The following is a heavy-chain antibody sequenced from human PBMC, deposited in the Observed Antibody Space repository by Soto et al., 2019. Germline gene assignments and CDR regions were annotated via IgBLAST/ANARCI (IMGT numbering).Heavy chain of an antibody. CDR2: IIPIFGTA. J-gene: IGHJ4*02. D-gene: IGHD2-15*01. V-gene: IGHV1-69*13. CDR1: GGTFSSYA. CDR3: ASLCSGGSCYFNYFDY. Sequence: SVKVSCKASGGTFSSYAISWVRQAPGQGLEWMGGIIPIFGTANYAQKFQGRVTITADESTSTAYMELSSLRSEDTAVYYCASLCSGGSCYFNYFDYWGQGTLVTVSS.